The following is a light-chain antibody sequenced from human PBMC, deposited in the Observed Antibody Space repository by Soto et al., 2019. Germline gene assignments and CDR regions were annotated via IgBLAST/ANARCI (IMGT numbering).Light chain of an antibody. V-gene: IGKV3-20*01. CDR2: GAS. J-gene: IGKJ1*01. Sequence: ELVFTQSPGTLSLSPGERATLSCRASQSVSSSYLAWYQQKPGQAPRLLIYGASSRATGIPDRFSGSGSGTDCTITISRLEPEDVEVYDGQQYGSSPQTFGQGTKVDI. CDR3: QQYGSSPQT. CDR1: QSVSSSY.